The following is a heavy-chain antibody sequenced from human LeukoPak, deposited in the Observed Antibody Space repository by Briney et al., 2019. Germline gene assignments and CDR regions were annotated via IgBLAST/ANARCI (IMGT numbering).Heavy chain of an antibody. V-gene: IGHV1-8*01. J-gene: IGHJ3*02. D-gene: IGHD3-22*01. CDR3: AKGGNSGYSKTNAFDI. Sequence: ASVKVSCKASGYTFTSYDFNWVRQATGQRPEWMGWMSPNSGDTGYAQKFQDRVTMARNTSISTAYMELSSLRSDDTAVYYCAKGGNSGYSKTNAFDIWGQGTMVTVSS. CDR2: MSPNSGDT. CDR1: GYTFTSYD.